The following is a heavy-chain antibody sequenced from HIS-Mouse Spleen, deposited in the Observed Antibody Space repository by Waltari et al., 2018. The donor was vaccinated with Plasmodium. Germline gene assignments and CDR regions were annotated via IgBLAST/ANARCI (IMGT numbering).Heavy chain of an antibody. Sequence: QVQLVESGGGVVQPGRSLRLSCAASGFTFSSSGLHWVRQAPGKGMECVEVITYEGSNKYYADSVKGRFTISRDNSKNTLYLQMNSLRAEDTAVYYCAIRANWYYYYGMDVWGQGTTVTVSS. V-gene: IGHV3-30*03. CDR3: AIRANWYYYYGMDV. J-gene: IGHJ6*02. CDR1: GFTFSSSG. D-gene: IGHD7-27*01. CDR2: ITYEGSNK.